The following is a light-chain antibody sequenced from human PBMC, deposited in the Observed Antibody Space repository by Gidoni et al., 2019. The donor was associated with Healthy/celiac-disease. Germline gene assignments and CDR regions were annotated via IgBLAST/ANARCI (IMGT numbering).Light chain of an antibody. J-gene: IGLJ2*01. CDR1: SSDVGGYNY. V-gene: IGLV2-14*01. CDR3: SSYTSSSTPVV. CDR2: EVS. Sequence: QSALTQPASVSVSPGQSSTISCTATSSDVGGYNYVSWYQQHPGKAPKLMIYEVSNRPSGVSNRFAGSKSGNTASLTISGLQAEDEADYYCSSYTSSSTPVVFGGGTKLTVL.